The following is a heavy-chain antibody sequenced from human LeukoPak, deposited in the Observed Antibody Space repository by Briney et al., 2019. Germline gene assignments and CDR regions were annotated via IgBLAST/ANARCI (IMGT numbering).Heavy chain of an antibody. CDR3: ARGKRQDGHVYTRRSTYSFDY. Sequence: SETLSLTCTVSGGSISSSSYYWGWIRQPPGKGLEWIGEIHQSGNTNYNPSLKSRLTISVDTSKNQFSLRLNSVTAADTAVYYCARGKRQDGHVYTRRSTYSFDYWGQGTLVTVSS. CDR1: GGSISSSSYY. V-gene: IGHV4-39*07. CDR2: IHQSGNT. D-gene: IGHD2-21*01. J-gene: IGHJ4*02.